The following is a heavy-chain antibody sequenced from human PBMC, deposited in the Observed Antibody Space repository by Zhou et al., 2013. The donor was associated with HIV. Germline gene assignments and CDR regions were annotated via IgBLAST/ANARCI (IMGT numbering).Heavy chain of an antibody. D-gene: IGHD4-17*01. V-gene: IGHV1-46*01. J-gene: IGHJ6*02. Sequence: QVQLVQSGAEMKKPGASVNISCEASGYAFTSYYIHWVRQAPGQGLEWLGLINPGIGSTYYAEKFQGRVTMTRDTSTNTVNMQLGTLTSEDTAVYYCARDYLSHGDARYYYYYGMDVWGHGTTVTVSS. CDR1: GYAFTSYY. CDR3: ARDYLSHGDARYYYYYGMDV. CDR2: INPGIGST.